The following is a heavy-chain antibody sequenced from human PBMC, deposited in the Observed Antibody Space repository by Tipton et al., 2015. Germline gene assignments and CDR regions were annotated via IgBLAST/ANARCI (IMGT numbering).Heavy chain of an antibody. CDR1: EDIFRSYW. J-gene: IGHJ5*02. Sequence: VQLVQSGAVVKKPGESLKISCKGSEDIFRSYWIGWVRQMPGKGLEWMGIIYSGDSDAKYSPSFEGQVTISADKSINTAYLQWRSLKTSDTAMYYCARGYIPRRWFDPWGQGTLVTVSS. V-gene: IGHV5-51*01. CDR3: ARGYIPRRWFDP. CDR2: IYSGDSDA. D-gene: IGHD5-18*01.